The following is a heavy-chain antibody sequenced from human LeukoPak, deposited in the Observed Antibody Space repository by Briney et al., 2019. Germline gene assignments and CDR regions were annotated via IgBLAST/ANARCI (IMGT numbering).Heavy chain of an antibody. CDR1: GFTFSSYS. V-gene: IGHV3-23*01. J-gene: IGHJ4*02. D-gene: IGHD6-19*01. Sequence: GSLRLSCAASGFTFSSYSKSRGRPAPGEGLGGVFAISGSGGSTYYADSVKGRFTISRDNSKNTLYLQMNSLRAEDTAVYYCAKRLRRSGWYDFDYWGQGTLVTVSS. CDR2: ISGSGGST. CDR3: AKRLRRSGWYDFDY.